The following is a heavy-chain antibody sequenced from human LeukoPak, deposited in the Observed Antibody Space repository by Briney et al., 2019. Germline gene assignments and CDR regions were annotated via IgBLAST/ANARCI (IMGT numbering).Heavy chain of an antibody. CDR2: IYQSETT. D-gene: IGHD3-22*01. Sequence: PSGTLSLTCAVSGDSISSSNWWSWVRQPPGMGLEWIGQIYQSETTTYDPSLKSRVTISADKSRNQFSLKLISVTAADTAVYFCATGENGHGYGKYWGQGIPVTVSS. CDR3: ATGENGHGYGKY. J-gene: IGHJ4*02. CDR1: GDSISSSNW. V-gene: IGHV4-4*02.